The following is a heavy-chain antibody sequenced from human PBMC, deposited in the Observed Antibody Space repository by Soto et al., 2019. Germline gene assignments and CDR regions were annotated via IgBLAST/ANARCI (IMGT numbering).Heavy chain of an antibody. CDR2: ISYDGSNK. D-gene: IGHD1-26*01. Sequence: PGGSLRLSCAASGFTFSSYGMHWVRQAPGKGLEWVAVISYDGSNKYYADSVKGRFTISRDNSKNTLYLQMNSLRAEDTAVYYCAKVVVSGSYQFDYWGQGTLVTVSS. CDR1: GFTFSSYG. V-gene: IGHV3-30*18. CDR3: AKVVVSGSYQFDY. J-gene: IGHJ4*02.